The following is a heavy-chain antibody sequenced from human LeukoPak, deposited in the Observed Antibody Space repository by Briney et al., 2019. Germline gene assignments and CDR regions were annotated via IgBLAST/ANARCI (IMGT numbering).Heavy chain of an antibody. CDR2: IWYDGSNK. J-gene: IGHJ4*02. CDR3: AGSPRGYSYGHFNY. Sequence: GGSLRLSCAASGFIVSSTYMSWVRQAPGKGMEWEAVIWYDGSNKYYADSVKGRFTISRDNPKNTLYLQMNSLRAEDTAVYYCAGSPRGYSYGHFNYWGQGTLVTVSS. D-gene: IGHD5-18*01. V-gene: IGHV3-33*08. CDR1: GFIVSSTY.